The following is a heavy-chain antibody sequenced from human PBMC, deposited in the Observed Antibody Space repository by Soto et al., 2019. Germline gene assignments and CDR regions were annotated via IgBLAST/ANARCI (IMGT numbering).Heavy chain of an antibody. V-gene: IGHV1-45*02. Sequence: QMQLVQSGAEVKKTGSSVKVSCKASGYTFTYRYLHWVREAPAQALEWMGWVTPFNGNTNYAQKFQDRVTITRDRSMSTAYMELSSLRSEDTAMYYCARWGLGLDPWGQGTLVTVSS. CDR3: ARWGLGLDP. CDR2: VTPFNGNT. CDR1: GYTFTYRY. D-gene: IGHD3-16*01. J-gene: IGHJ5*02.